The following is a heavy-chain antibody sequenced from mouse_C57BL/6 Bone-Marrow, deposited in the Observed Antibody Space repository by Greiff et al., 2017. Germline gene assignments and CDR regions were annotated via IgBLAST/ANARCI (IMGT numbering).Heavy chain of an antibody. J-gene: IGHJ4*01. CDR1: GYTFTSYW. Sequence: QVQLQQPGAELVKPGASVKLSCKASGYTFTSYWMHWVKQRPGQGLEWIGMIHPNSGSTNYNEKFKSKATLTVDKSSSTAYMQLSSLTSEDSAVXYCARRDYYDNYDPCDAMDYWGQGTSVTVSA. CDR2: IHPNSGST. CDR3: ARRDYYDNYDPCDAMDY. V-gene: IGHV1-64*01. D-gene: IGHD2-1*01.